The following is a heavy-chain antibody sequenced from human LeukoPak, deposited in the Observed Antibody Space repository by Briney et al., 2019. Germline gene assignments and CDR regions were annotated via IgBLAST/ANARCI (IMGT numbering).Heavy chain of an antibody. J-gene: IGHJ3*02. CDR1: GGSISSSSYY. Sequence: SETLSLTCTVSGGSISSSSYYWGWIRQPPGKGLEWIGSIYYSGSTYYNPSLESRVTISVDTSKNQFSLKLSSVIAADTAVYYCARGFMRLGELSSNAFDIWGQGTMVTVSS. CDR3: ARGFMRLGELSSNAFDI. V-gene: IGHV4-39*07. D-gene: IGHD3-16*02. CDR2: IYYSGST.